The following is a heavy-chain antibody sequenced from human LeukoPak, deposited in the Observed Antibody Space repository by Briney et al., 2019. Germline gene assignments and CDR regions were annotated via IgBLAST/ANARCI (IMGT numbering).Heavy chain of an antibody. D-gene: IGHD6-19*01. Sequence: ASVRVSCKPSGYTFTNYYLHWVRQAPGQGLEWMGWINGNSGDTNYAQKFQGRVAMTRDTSISTVYMDLNSLTSDDTAVYYCVRVAVTGFAYFQHWGQGTLGTVPS. J-gene: IGHJ1*01. V-gene: IGHV1-2*02. CDR3: VRVAVTGFAYFQH. CDR1: GYTFTNYY. CDR2: INGNSGDT.